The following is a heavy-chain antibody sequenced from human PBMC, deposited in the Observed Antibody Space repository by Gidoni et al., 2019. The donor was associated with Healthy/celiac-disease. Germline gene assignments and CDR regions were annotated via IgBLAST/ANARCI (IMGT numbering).Heavy chain of an antibody. CDR3: ARGVTIFGVVTPWYFDY. Sequence: QVQLQESGPGLVQPSETLSLTCTVSGYSISSGYYWGWIRQPPGKGLEWIGSIYHSGSTYYNPSLKSLVTISVDTSKNQFSLKLSSVTAADTAVYYCARGVTIFGVVTPWYFDYWGQGTLVTVSS. CDR2: IYHSGST. V-gene: IGHV4-38-2*02. J-gene: IGHJ4*02. D-gene: IGHD3-3*01. CDR1: GYSISSGYY.